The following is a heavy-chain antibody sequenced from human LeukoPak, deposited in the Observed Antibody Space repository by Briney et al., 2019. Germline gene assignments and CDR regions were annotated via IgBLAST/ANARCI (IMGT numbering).Heavy chain of an antibody. CDR3: AREKTGTYCSRTSCYRSHYYYYMDV. J-gene: IGHJ6*03. D-gene: IGHD2-2*02. Sequence: SETLSLTCAVDGGSFSGYYWSWIRQPPGNGLEWIGEINHSGSTNYNPSLKSRVTISVDMSKNQFSLKLSSVTAADTAVYYCAREKTGTYCSRTSCYRSHYYYYMDVWGKGTTVTVSS. CDR1: GGSFSGYY. V-gene: IGHV4-34*01. CDR2: INHSGST.